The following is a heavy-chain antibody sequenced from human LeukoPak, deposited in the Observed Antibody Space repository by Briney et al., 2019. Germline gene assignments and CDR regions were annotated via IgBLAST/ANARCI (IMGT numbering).Heavy chain of an antibody. V-gene: IGHV4-38-2*02. CDR3: ARGGRMVVAARGSYFDY. CDR1: RYSISGGYY. D-gene: IGHD2-15*01. CDR2: IYHSGST. Sequence: SETLSLTCTVSRYSISGGYYWGWIRQPPGKGLEWIGSIYHSGSTYYNPSLKSRVTISVDTSKSQFSLKLSSVTAADTAVYYCARGGRMVVAARGSYFDYWGQGILVTVSS. J-gene: IGHJ4*02.